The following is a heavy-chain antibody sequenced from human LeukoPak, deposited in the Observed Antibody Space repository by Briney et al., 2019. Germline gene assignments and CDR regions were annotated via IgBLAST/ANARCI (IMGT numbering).Heavy chain of an antibody. CDR3: ARDFCSGGSCYSLFDY. CDR1: GFTFSSYD. J-gene: IGHJ4*02. CDR2: TGTAGDT. D-gene: IGHD2-15*01. Sequence: GGSLRLSCAASGFTFSSYDMHWVRQATGKGLELVSATGTAGDTYYPGSVKGRFTISRENAKNSLYLQMNSLRAEDTAVYYCARDFCSGGSCYSLFDYWGQGTLVTVSS. V-gene: IGHV3-13*01.